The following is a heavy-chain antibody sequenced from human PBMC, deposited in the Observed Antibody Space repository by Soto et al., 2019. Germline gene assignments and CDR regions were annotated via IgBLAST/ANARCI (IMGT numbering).Heavy chain of an antibody. J-gene: IGHJ1*01. CDR1: GFTFSSYA. CDR2: ISYDGSNK. D-gene: IGHD2-2*01. V-gene: IGHV3-30-3*01. Sequence: QVQLVESGGGVVQPGRSLRLSCAASGFTFSSYAMHWVRQAPGKGLEWVAVISYDGSNKYYADSVKGRFTISRDNSKNTLYLQMNRLRAEDTAVYYCSSELVVPAAIFAAEYFQHWGQGTLVTVSS. CDR3: SSELVVPAAIFAAEYFQH.